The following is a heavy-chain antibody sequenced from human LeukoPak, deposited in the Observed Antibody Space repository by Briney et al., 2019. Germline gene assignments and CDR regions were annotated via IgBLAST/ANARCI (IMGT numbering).Heavy chain of an antibody. CDR1: GFTFSTFG. V-gene: IGHV3-30*02. J-gene: IGHJ4*02. CDR2: IRYDGSNR. CDR3: AKGGRITMLRGVQRDHYFDY. D-gene: IGHD3-10*01. Sequence: GGSLRLSCAASGFTFSTFGMHWVRQAPGKGLEWVAYIRYDGSNRHYADSVKGRFTISRDNSKNTLYLQMNSLRVEDTAVYYCAKGGRITMLRGVQRDHYFDYWGQGTLVTVSS.